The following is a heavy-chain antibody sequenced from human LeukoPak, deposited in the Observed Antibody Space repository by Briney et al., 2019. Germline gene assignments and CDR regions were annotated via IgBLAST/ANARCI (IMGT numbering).Heavy chain of an antibody. CDR2: IIPIFGTA. CDR1: GGTFSSYA. J-gene: IGHJ5*02. D-gene: IGHD2-2*01. V-gene: IGHV1-69*05. CDR3: ARDGKLYTVPAAMSGWFDP. Sequence: SVKVSCKASGGTFSSYAISWVRQAPGQGLKWMGGIIPIFGTANYAQKFQGRVTITTDESTSTAYMELSSLRSEDTAVYYCARDGKLYTVPAAMSGWFDPWGQGTLVTVSS.